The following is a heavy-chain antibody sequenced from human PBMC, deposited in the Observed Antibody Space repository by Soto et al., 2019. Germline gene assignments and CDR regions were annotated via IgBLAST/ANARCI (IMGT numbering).Heavy chain of an antibody. V-gene: IGHV3-23*01. Sequence: EVQLLESGGGLVQPGESLRLSCAASRFTFSSYAMSWVRQAPGKGLEWVSVISGSDDSTYYADSVKGRFTISRDNSKNTLYLQMNSLRAEETAVYYCAKRSSSSTFDYWGQGTLVTVSS. CDR1: RFTFSSYA. J-gene: IGHJ4*02. CDR3: AKRSSSSTFDY. D-gene: IGHD6-6*01. CDR2: ISGSDDST.